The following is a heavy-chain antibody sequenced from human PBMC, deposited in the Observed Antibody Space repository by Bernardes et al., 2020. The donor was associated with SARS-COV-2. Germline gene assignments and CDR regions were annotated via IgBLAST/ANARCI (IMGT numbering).Heavy chain of an antibody. Sequence: GGSLRLSCAASGFSFSDYYVDWVRQAPGQGLEWVGRLRNKANKYTTEYAASVKGRFTLSRDDSRNSLYLQMNSLKTEDTAIYYCARTNSSGDYGMDVWGQGTAVTVSS. CDR2: LRNKANKYTT. D-gene: IGHD1-26*01. V-gene: IGHV3-72*01. CDR1: GFSFSDYY. CDR3: ARTNSSGDYGMDV. J-gene: IGHJ6*02.